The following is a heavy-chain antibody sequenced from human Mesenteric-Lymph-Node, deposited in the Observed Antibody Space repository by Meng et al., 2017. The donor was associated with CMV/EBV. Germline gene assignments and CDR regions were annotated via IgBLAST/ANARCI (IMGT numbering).Heavy chain of an antibody. V-gene: IGHV3-33*01. CDR2: ILSDGIDK. Sequence: SGLTCSSYGVHWIRQAPGKGLEWVAVILSDGIDKYYGDSVKGRFTISRDNSENTLYLQMNSLRADDTAVYYCARDIRLGAAGYAFDIWGQGTMVTVSS. J-gene: IGHJ3*02. D-gene: IGHD6-13*01. CDR1: GLTCSSYG. CDR3: ARDIRLGAAGYAFDI.